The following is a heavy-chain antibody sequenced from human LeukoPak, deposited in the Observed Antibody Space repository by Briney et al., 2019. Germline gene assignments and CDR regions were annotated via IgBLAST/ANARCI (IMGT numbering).Heavy chain of an antibody. CDR2: FYVSVST. CDR3: ATSTAVAAAASDY. D-gene: IGHD6-13*01. J-gene: IGHJ4*02. CDR1: GDSISSNTRY. Sequence: SQTLSLTCSVSGDSISSNTRYWSWLRQSAGKGLEWIGRFYVSVSTEYNPSLRSRATISVGSSKNQFSLKLSSVTAADTAVYYCATSTAVAAAASDYWGQGALVTVSS. V-gene: IGHV4-61*02.